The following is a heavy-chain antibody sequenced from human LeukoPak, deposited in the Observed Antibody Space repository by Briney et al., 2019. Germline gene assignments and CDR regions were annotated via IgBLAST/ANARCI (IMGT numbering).Heavy chain of an antibody. J-gene: IGHJ4*02. Sequence: SVKVSCKASGGTFSSYAISWVRQAPGQGLEWMGGIIPIFGTANYAQKSQGRVTITADESTSTAYMELSSLRSEDTAVYYCARESVTFSSGWSFDYWGQGTLVTVSS. CDR3: ARESVTFSSGWSFDY. D-gene: IGHD6-19*01. CDR2: IIPIFGTA. CDR1: GGTFSSYA. V-gene: IGHV1-69*13.